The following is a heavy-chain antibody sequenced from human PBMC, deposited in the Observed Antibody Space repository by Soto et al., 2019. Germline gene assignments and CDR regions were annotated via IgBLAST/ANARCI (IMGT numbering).Heavy chain of an antibody. J-gene: IGHJ6*02. V-gene: IGHV3-30*18. CDR2: ISHDGSNK. CDR3: AKDFGGTRMDV. D-gene: IGHD2-15*01. Sequence: PGGSLRLSCAASGFTFSSYGTHWVRQAPGKGLEWVAVISHDGSNKYYADSVKGRFTISRDNSKNTLYLQMNSLRAEDTAVYYCAKDFGGTRMDVWGQGTTVTVSS. CDR1: GFTFSSYG.